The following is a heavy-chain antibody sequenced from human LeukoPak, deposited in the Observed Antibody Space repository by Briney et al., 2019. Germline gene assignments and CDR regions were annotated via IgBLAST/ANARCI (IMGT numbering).Heavy chain of an antibody. V-gene: IGHV3-74*01. D-gene: IGHD2/OR15-2a*01. CDR1: GFTFSSYG. Sequence: LTGRSLRLSCAASGFTFSSYGMHWVRQAPGKGLVWVSHINSDGSWTSYADSVKGRFTISKDNAKNTVYLQMNNLRAEDTAVYYCVSFYEAYWGRGTLVTVSS. CDR2: INSDGSWT. J-gene: IGHJ4*02. CDR3: VSFYEAY.